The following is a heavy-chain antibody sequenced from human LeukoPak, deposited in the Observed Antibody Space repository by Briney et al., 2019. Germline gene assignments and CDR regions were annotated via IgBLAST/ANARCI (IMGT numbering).Heavy chain of an antibody. J-gene: IGHJ4*02. CDR1: GFTLSDYY. V-gene: IGHV3-11*01. Sequence: GGSLRLSCAASGFTLSDYYMSWIRKAPGKGLEWVSYVSSSGSSVYYADSVKGRFTISRDNAKNLLYLQMNSLRAEDTAVYYCARQDRSSRWTTYYFDYWGQGTLVTVSS. CDR2: VSSSGSSV. CDR3: ARQDRSSRWTTYYFDY. D-gene: IGHD6-13*01.